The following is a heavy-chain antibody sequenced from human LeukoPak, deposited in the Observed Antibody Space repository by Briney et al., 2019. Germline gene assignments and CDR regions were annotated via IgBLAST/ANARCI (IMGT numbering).Heavy chain of an antibody. D-gene: IGHD2-21*01. J-gene: IGHJ5*02. V-gene: IGHV3-74*01. CDR1: GFTFSSYW. Sequence: PGGFLRLSCAASGFTFSSYWMHWVRQAPGKGLVWVSRINSDGSSTSYADSVKGRFTISRDNAKNTLYLQMNSLRAEDTAVYYCARDRLDDNWFDPWGQGTLVTVSS. CDR2: INSDGSST. CDR3: ARDRLDDNWFDP.